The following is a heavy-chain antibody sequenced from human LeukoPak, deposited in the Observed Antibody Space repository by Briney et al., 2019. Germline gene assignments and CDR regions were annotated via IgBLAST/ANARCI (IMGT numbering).Heavy chain of an antibody. V-gene: IGHV1-69*13. CDR2: IIPIFGTA. Sequence: AASVKVSCKASGGTFSSYAISWVRQAPGQGLEWMGGIIPIFGTANYAQKFQGRVTITADESTSTAYMELSSLRSEDTAVYYCARARDYGSGSYPDYWGQGTLVTVSS. D-gene: IGHD3-10*01. CDR3: ARARDYGSGSYPDY. CDR1: GGTFSSYA. J-gene: IGHJ4*02.